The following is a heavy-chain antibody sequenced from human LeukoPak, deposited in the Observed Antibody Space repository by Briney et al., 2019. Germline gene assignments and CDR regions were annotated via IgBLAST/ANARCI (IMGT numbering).Heavy chain of an antibody. CDR3: AKEGVSYYDSSGYSI. CDR1: GFTFSSYG. Sequence: GGSLRLSXAASGFTFSSYGMHWVRQAPGKGLEWVAVIWYDGSNKYYADSVKGRFTISRDNSKNTLYLQMNSLRAEDTAVYYCAKEGVSYYDSSGYSIWGQGTMVTVSS. D-gene: IGHD3-22*01. J-gene: IGHJ3*02. V-gene: IGHV3-33*06. CDR2: IWYDGSNK.